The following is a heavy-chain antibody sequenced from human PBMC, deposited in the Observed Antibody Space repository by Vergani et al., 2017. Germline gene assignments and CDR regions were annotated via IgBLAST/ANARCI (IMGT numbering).Heavy chain of an antibody. CDR3: ARGLYYYDSSGYGY. CDR1: GGSICSYY. J-gene: IGHJ4*02. CDR2: IYYSGST. D-gene: IGHD3-22*01. Sequence: QVQLQESGPGLVKPSETLSLTCTVSGGSICSYYWSWIRQPPGKGLEWIGYIYYSGSTNYNPSLKSRVTISVDTSKNQFSLKLSSVTAADTAVYYCARGLYYYDSSGYGYWGQGTLVTVSS. V-gene: IGHV4-59*01.